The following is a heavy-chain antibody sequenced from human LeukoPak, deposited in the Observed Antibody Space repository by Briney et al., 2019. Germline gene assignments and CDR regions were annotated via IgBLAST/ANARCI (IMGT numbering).Heavy chain of an antibody. CDR2: IYHSGST. D-gene: IGHD3-9*01. Sequence: SETLSLTCAVSGGSISSSNWWSWVRQPPGKGLEWIGEIYHSGSTNYNPSLKSRVTISVDKSKNQFSLKLSSVTAADTAVYYCARAGDDVLTGYLGYYYYYGMDVWGQGTTVTVSS. J-gene: IGHJ6*02. CDR1: GGSISSSNW. V-gene: IGHV4-4*02. CDR3: ARAGDDVLTGYLGYYYYYGMDV.